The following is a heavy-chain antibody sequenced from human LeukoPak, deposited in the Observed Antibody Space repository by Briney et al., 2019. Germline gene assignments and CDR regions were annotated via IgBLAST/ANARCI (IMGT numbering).Heavy chain of an antibody. CDR1: GGSISSSSYY. V-gene: IGHV4-61*05. J-gene: IGHJ5*02. Sequence: SETLSLTCTVSGGSISSSSYYWGWIRQPPGKGLEWIGRIYTSGSTNYNPSLKSRVTMSVDTSKNQFSLKLSSVTAADTAVYYCARASPYYYDSSGYPSFDPWGQGTLVTVSS. CDR2: IYTSGST. CDR3: ARASPYYYDSSGYPSFDP. D-gene: IGHD3-22*01.